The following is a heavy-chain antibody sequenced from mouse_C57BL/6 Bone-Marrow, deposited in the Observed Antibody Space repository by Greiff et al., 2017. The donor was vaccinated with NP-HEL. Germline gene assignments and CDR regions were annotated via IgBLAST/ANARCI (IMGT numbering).Heavy chain of an antibody. V-gene: IGHV5-4*01. CDR3: ARDRQLRLQAGFAY. D-gene: IGHD3-2*02. J-gene: IGHJ3*01. CDR2: ISDGGSYT. CDR1: GFTFSSYA. Sequence: EVKLVESGGGLVKPGGSLKLSCAASGFTFSSYAMSWVRQTPEKRLEWVATISDGGSYTYYPDNVKGRFTISRDNAKNNLYLQMSQLKSEDTAMYYCARDRQLRLQAGFAYWGQGTLVTVSA.